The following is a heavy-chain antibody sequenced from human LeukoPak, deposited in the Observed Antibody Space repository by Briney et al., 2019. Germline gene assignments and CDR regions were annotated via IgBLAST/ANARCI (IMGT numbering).Heavy chain of an antibody. CDR3: ARIYGDYGRFDY. CDR2: ISSSSSYI. CDR1: GFTFSSYS. V-gene: IGHV3-21*01. D-gene: IGHD4-17*01. Sequence: GGSLRLSCAASGFTFSSYSMNWVRQAPGKGLEWVSSISSSSSYIYYADSVKGRFTISRDNAKNSLYLQMNSLRAEDTAVYYCARIYGDYGRFDYWGQGTLVTVSS. J-gene: IGHJ4*02.